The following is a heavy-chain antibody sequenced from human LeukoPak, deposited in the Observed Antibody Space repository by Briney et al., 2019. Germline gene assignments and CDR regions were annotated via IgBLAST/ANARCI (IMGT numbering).Heavy chain of an antibody. CDR1: GGSISSYY. CDR3: ASSSGYDYLGVDY. J-gene: IGHJ4*02. V-gene: IGHV4-59*12. Sequence: PSETLSLTCTVSGGSISSYYWSWIRQPPGKGLEWIGYIYYSGSTNYNPSLKSRVTISVDTSKNQFSLKLSSVTAADTAVYYCASSSGYDYLGVDYWGQGTLVTVSS. D-gene: IGHD5-12*01. CDR2: IYYSGST.